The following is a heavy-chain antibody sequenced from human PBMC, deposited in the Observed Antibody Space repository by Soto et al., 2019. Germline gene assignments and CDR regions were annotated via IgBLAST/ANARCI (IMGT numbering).Heavy chain of an antibody. J-gene: IGHJ4*02. V-gene: IGHV1-18*01. CDR1: VYTLSNNYG. Sequence: QVQLVQSGAEVKNPGASVKVSCRASVYTLSNNYGISWVRQAPGQRLEWMGWINSYNGVTNNARKFQDKVTLTTDASTTTANMELRSLRSDDTTIYYCARDRQNYGSLDYWGQGTLVTVSS. CDR2: INSYNGVT. D-gene: IGHD3-10*01. CDR3: ARDRQNYGSLDY.